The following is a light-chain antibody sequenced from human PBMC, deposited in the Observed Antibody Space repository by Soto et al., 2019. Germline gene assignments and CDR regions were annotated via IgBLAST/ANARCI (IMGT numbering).Light chain of an antibody. CDR1: QSVSNTY. J-gene: IGKJ5*01. Sequence: EIVLTQSPATLSLSPGERAALSCRAIQSVSNTYLAWYQQKPGQAPRLLIYGASSRATGFPDRFSGSGSGTDFTLTISRLETEDFAVYHCQQYGSSPLITFGQGTRLEIK. CDR3: QQYGSSPLIT. CDR2: GAS. V-gene: IGKV3-20*01.